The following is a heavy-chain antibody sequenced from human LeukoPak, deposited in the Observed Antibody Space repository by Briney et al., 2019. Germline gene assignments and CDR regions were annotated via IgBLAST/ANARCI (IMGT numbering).Heavy chain of an antibody. CDR2: ISYDGSNK. D-gene: IGHD3-10*01. CDR1: GFTFSSYG. V-gene: IGHV3-30*18. Sequence: GRSLRLSRAASGFTFSSYGMHWVRQAPGKGLEWVAVISYDGSNKYHADSVKGRFTISRDNSKNTLYLQMNSLRAEDTAVYYCAKGGYGSGRKRYYFDYWGQGTLVTVSS. J-gene: IGHJ4*02. CDR3: AKGGYGSGRKRYYFDY.